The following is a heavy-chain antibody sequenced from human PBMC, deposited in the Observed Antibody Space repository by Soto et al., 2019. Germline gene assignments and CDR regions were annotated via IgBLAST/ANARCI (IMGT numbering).Heavy chain of an antibody. Sequence: ASVKVSCKASGYIFTNHGISWVRQAPGQGLEWMGWISPYIGDTNYAQNFQSRVTMTTDTSTNTAFLDLRSLRSDDTAMYYCARDQGDWYGGTYFFDYWGQGTLVTVSS. CDR1: GYIFTNHG. D-gene: IGHD3-10*01. CDR3: ARDQGDWYGGTYFFDY. V-gene: IGHV1-18*04. J-gene: IGHJ4*02. CDR2: ISPYIGDT.